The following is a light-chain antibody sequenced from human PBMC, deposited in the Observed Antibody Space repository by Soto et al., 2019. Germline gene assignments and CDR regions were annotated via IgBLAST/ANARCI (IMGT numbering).Light chain of an antibody. J-gene: IGKJ2*01. Sequence: DIQMTQSPASLSASVGDRVTITCRASQSIISYLTWYQQKPGTAPKLLIYAASSLASGVPARFRGSGSGADFTLTISSLQHDDFATYCCQQSFRHPPTFGQGTKLEI. CDR3: QQSFRHPPT. CDR2: AAS. CDR1: QSIISY. V-gene: IGKV1-39*01.